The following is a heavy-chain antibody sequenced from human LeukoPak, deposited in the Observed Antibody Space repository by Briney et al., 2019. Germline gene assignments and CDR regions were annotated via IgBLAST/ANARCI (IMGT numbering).Heavy chain of an antibody. D-gene: IGHD3-10*01. CDR1: GGTFSSYA. CDR2: IIPIFGTA. CDR3: ARGGRKTARESNFDY. Sequence: SVKVSCKASGGTFSSYAISWVRQAPGQGLEWMGGIIPIFGTANYAQKFQGRDTITTDESTSTAYMELSSLRSEDTAVYYCARGGRKTARESNFDYWGQGTLVTVSS. V-gene: IGHV1-69*05. J-gene: IGHJ4*02.